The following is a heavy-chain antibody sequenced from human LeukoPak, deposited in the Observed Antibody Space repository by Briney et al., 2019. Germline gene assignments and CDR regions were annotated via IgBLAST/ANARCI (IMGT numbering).Heavy chain of an antibody. D-gene: IGHD5-12*01. V-gene: IGHV4-4*07. CDR2: LYGSATI. CDR1: GGSISGYY. Sequence: SETLSLMCNVFGGSISGYYWSWIRQPAGKGLEWIGRLYGSATIKYNPSLRSRLSLSGDTSKNQFSLKLSSVTAADMAVYYCAREARLASAAGLDVWGQGTMVTVS. CDR3: AREARLASAAGLDV. J-gene: IGHJ6*02.